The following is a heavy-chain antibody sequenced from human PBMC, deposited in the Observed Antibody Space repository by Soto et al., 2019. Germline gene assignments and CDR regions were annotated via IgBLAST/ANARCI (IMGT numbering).Heavy chain of an antibody. J-gene: IGHJ3*02. CDR1: GFTFSSYA. CDR2: ISGSGGST. V-gene: IGHV3-23*01. CDR3: AKGGGRSSSGSYFAADAFDI. D-gene: IGHD3-10*01. Sequence: EVQLLESGGGLVQPGGSLRLSCAASGFTFSSYAMSWVRQAPGKGLEWVSAISGSGGSTYYADSVKGRFTISRDNSKNTLYLQMNSLRAEDTAVYYCAKGGGRSSSGSYFAADAFDIWGQGTMVTVSS.